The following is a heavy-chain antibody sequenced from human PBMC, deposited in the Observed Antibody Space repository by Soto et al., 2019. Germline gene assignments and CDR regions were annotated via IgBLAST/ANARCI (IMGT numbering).Heavy chain of an antibody. V-gene: IGHV2-5*02. CDR2: IYWDDDK. CDR3: AHSKYIVVVVAAPGGAFDI. CDR1: GFSLSTSGVG. J-gene: IGHJ3*02. D-gene: IGHD2-15*01. Sequence: KESGPTLVKPTQTLTLTCTFSGFSLSTSGVGVGWIRQPPGMALEWLALIYWDDDKRYSPSLKSRLTITKDTSKNQVVLTMTNMDPVDTATYYCAHSKYIVVVVAAPGGAFDIWGQGTMVTVSS.